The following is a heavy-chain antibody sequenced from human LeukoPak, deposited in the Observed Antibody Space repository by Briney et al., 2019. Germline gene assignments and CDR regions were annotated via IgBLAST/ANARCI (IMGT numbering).Heavy chain of an antibody. CDR3: ARGGDGYNLDYYYYMDV. CDR2: IIPIFGTT. J-gene: IGHJ6*03. Sequence: SVKVSCKASGGTFSSYAISWVRQAPGQGLEWMGGIIPIFGTTNYAQKFQDRVTITADKSTSTAYMELSSLRSEDTAVYYCARGGDGYNLDYYYYMDVWGKGTTVTISS. CDR1: GGTFSSYA. V-gene: IGHV1-69*06. D-gene: IGHD5-24*01.